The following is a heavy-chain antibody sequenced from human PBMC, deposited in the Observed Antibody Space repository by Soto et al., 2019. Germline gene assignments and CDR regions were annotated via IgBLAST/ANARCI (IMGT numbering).Heavy chain of an antibody. V-gene: IGHV4-61*01. D-gene: IGHD5-12*01. Sequence: QVQLQESGPGLVKPSETLSLTCTVSGGSVSSGSYYWSWIRQPPGKGLEWVGYIYYSGSTNYNPSLKSRVTISVDTSKNQFSLKLSSVTAADTAVYYCARDHWPTKDIVATKMGEYGMDVWGQGTTVTVSS. J-gene: IGHJ6*02. CDR2: IYYSGST. CDR3: ARDHWPTKDIVATKMGEYGMDV. CDR1: GGSVSSGSYY.